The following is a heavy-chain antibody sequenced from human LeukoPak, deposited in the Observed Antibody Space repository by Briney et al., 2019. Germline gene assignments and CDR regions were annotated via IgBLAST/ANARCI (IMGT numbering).Heavy chain of an antibody. CDR3: ARGPAGYN. V-gene: IGHV3-53*01. Sequence: PGGSLRLSCAASGFTVSSNHMSWVRQAPGKGLEWVSVIYSGGSTDYADSVKGRFTISRDNSKNTQYPQMNSLRAEDTAVYHCARGPAGYNWGQGTLVTVSS. J-gene: IGHJ4*02. CDR1: GFTVSSNH. D-gene: IGHD1-1*01. CDR2: IYSGGST.